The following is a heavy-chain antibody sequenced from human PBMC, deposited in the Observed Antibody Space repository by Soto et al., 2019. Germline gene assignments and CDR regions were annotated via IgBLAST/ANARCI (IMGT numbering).Heavy chain of an antibody. CDR2: ISYDGSNK. D-gene: IGHD2-15*01. CDR3: ARDPPCSGGSCYSLTPALYYFDY. J-gene: IGHJ4*02. V-gene: IGHV3-30-3*01. CDR1: GFTFSSYA. Sequence: QVQLVESGGGVVQPGRSLRLSCAASGFTFSSYAMHWVRQAPGKGLEWVAVISYDGSNKYYADSVKGRFTISRDNSKNTLYLQRNSLRAEDTAVYYCARDPPCSGGSCYSLTPALYYFDYWGQGTLVTVSS.